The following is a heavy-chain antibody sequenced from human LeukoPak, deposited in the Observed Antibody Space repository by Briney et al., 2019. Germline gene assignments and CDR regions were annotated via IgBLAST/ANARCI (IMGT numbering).Heavy chain of an antibody. CDR1: GGPISSYY. D-gene: IGHD3-10*01. CDR3: ARVGGTNYYYYGMDV. V-gene: IGHV4-59*01. Sequence: SETLSLTCTVSGGPISSYYWSWIRQPPGKGLEWIGYIYYSGSTNYNPSLKSRVTISVDTSKNQFSLKLSSVTAADMAVYYCARVGGTNYYYYGMDVWGQGTTVTVSS. CDR2: IYYSGST. J-gene: IGHJ6*02.